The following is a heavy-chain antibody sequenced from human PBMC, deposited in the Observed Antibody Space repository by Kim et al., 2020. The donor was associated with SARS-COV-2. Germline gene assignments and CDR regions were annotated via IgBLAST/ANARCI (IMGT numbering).Heavy chain of an antibody. V-gene: IGHV3-30*18. Sequence: GGSLRLSCAASGFTFSSYGMHWVRQAPGKGLEWVAVISYDGSNKYYADSVKGRFTISRDNSKNTLYLQMNSLRAEDTAVYYCAKSKDTDVSPDYWGQGTLVTVSS. J-gene: IGHJ4*02. CDR2: ISYDGSNK. CDR1: GFTFSSYG. CDR3: AKSKDTDVSPDY. D-gene: IGHD2-15*01.